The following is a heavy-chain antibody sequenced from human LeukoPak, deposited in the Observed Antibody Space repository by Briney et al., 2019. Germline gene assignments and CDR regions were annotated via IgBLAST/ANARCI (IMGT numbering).Heavy chain of an antibody. J-gene: IGHJ1*01. CDR1: GDSVSRSDSY. D-gene: IGHD3-22*01. Sequence: SETLSLTCSVSGDSVSRSDSYWDWIRQPPGKGLEWIGTIYYSGRTYYSPSLKGRVTMSVDPSNNQFALNLRSVTAADTAPYYCARRRYYDGSGSLEWGQGTLLRVSS. CDR2: IYYSGRT. CDR3: ARRRYYDGSGSLE. V-gene: IGHV4-39*01.